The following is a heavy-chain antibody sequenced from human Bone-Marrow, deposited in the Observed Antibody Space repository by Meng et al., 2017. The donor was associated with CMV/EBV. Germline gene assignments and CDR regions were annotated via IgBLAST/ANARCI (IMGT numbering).Heavy chain of an antibody. CDR2: IFWDDDK. CDR1: GFSLSNSDVG. Sequence: CTFSGFSLSNSDVGVGWIRQPPGKALEWLALIFWDDDKRYSSSLKSRLTITKDTSKNQVVLTMTNMDPVDTATYYCAHSVSRGCLDTWGQGTLVTVSS. CDR3: AHSVSRGCLDT. J-gene: IGHJ5*02. D-gene: IGHD2-15*01. V-gene: IGHV2-5*02.